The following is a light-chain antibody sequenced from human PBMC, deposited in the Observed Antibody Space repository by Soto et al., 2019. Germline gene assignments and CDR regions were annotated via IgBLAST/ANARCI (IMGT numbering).Light chain of an antibody. Sequence: QSVLPQPPSVSAAPGQKVTISCSGSSSNIGNNYVSWYQQLPGTAPKLLIYENNKRPSGIPDRFSGSKSGTSATLGITGLQTGDEADYYCGTWDSSLSSWVFGGGTKLPS. CDR1: SSNIGNNY. CDR3: GTWDSSLSSWV. J-gene: IGLJ3*02. V-gene: IGLV1-51*02. CDR2: ENN.